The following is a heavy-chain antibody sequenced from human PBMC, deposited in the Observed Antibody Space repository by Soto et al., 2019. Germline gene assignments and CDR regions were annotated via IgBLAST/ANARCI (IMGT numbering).Heavy chain of an antibody. Sequence: SETLSLTCSVSGGSISTVGNYWTWIRQPPGKGLEWIGSIYHTGSTYYSKSLRSRLTMSVDTSKSQFSLRLSSVTAADTAVYYCARATGTLRSRNCDYWGQGSLVTV. CDR2: IYHTGST. J-gene: IGHJ4*02. CDR3: ARATGTLRSRNCDY. D-gene: IGHD1-1*01. V-gene: IGHV4-31*03. CDR1: GGSISTVGNY.